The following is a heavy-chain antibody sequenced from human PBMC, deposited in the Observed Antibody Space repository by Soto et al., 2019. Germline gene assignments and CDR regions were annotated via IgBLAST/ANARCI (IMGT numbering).Heavy chain of an antibody. CDR1: GFTFSSYS. CDR3: ARGLSVTTYWYYYYYMDV. CDR2: ISSSSSTI. J-gene: IGHJ6*03. Sequence: PGGSLRLSCAASGFTFSSYSMNWVRQAPGKGLEWVSYISSSSSTIYYADSVKGRFTISRDNAKNSLYLQMNSLRAEDTAVYYCARGLSVTTYWYYYYYMDVWGKGTTVTVSS. D-gene: IGHD4-17*01. V-gene: IGHV3-48*01.